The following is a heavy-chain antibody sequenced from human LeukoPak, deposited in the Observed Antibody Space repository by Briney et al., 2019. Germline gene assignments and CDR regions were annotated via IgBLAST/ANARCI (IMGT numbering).Heavy chain of an antibody. CDR1: GGSISSYY. V-gene: IGHV4-4*07. CDR3: ARDRSPITMIVVVRHTGWFDP. D-gene: IGHD3-22*01. Sequence: PSETLSLTCTVSGGSISSYYWSWIRQPAGKGLEWIGCIYTSGSTNYNPSLKSRVTMSVDTSKNQFSLKLSSVTAADTAVYYCARDRSPITMIVVVRHTGWFDPWGQGTLVTVSS. CDR2: IYTSGST. J-gene: IGHJ5*02.